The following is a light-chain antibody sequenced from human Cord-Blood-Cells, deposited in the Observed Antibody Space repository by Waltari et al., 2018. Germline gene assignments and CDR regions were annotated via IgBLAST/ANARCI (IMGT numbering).Light chain of an antibody. CDR3: QQYNNWPPYT. Sequence: EIVMTQSPATRSVSPGERATLSCRASQSVSSNLAWYQQKPGQAPRLLIYGASTRATGIPARFSGSGSGTEFTLTISSLQSEDFAVYSCQQYNNWPPYTFGQGNKLE. J-gene: IGKJ2*01. CDR1: QSVSSN. CDR2: GAS. V-gene: IGKV3-15*01.